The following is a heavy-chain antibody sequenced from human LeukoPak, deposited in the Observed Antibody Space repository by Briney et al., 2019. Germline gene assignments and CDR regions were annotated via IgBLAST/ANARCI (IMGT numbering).Heavy chain of an antibody. CDR3: ARDLYVPRVDTAMAGTTEFNYFDY. Sequence: GASVKVCCKAFGYTFTGYYIRWVRQAPGQGLELMGWINPNSSGRNSAQKFQGRVTMTSDTSISTAYMELSRLRSDDTAVYFCARDLYVPRVDTAMAGTTEFNYFDYWGQGTLVTVSS. D-gene: IGHD5-18*01. J-gene: IGHJ4*02. CDR1: GYTFTGYY. CDR2: INPNSSGR. V-gene: IGHV1-2*02.